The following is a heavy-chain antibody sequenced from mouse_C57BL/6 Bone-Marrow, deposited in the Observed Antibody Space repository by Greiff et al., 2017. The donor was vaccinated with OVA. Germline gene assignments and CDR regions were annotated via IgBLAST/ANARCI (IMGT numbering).Heavy chain of an antibody. V-gene: IGHV1-69*01. J-gene: IGHJ1*03. CDR2: IDPSDSYT. CDR1: GYTFTSYW. CDR3: ARENYGRSYYWYVDV. Sequence: VQLQQPGAELVMPGASVKLSCKASGYTFTSYWMHWVKQRPGQGLEWIGEIDPSDSYTNYNHKFKGKSTLTVDTSSSTAYMQLSSLTSEDSAVYDCARENYGRSYYWYVDVWGTGTTVTVSS. D-gene: IGHD1-1*01.